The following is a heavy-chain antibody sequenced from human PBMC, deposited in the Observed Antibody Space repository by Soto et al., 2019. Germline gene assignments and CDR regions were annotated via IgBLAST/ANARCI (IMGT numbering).Heavy chain of an antibody. V-gene: IGHV3-74*01. CDR3: AKKRISVIVPLPDWFDP. CDR2: INSDGSST. CDR1: GFTFSSYW. Sequence: GGSLRLACAASGFTFSSYWMHWVRQAPGKGLVWVSRINSDGSSTSYADSVKGRLTISRDNAKNTLYLQMNSLRAEDTAVYYCAKKRISVIVPLPDWFDPWGQGTLVTVSS. J-gene: IGHJ5*02. D-gene: IGHD3-22*01.